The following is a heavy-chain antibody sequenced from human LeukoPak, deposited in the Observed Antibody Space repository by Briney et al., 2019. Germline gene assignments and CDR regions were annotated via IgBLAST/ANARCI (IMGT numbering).Heavy chain of an antibody. CDR3: ARADRDGDPDHFDY. D-gene: IGHD4-17*01. CDR1: GFNVSRNY. Sequence: GGSLRLSCAASGFNVSRNYMSWVRQAPGKGLEWVSLIYRGGTIYYADSVKARFTISRDNSKNMLFLQMNSLRAEDTAVYYCARADRDGDPDHFDYWGQGTLVTVSS. V-gene: IGHV3-53*01. CDR2: IYRGGTI. J-gene: IGHJ4*02.